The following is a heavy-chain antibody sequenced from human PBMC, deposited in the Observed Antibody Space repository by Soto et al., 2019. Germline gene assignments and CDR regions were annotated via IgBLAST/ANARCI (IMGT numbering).Heavy chain of an antibody. CDR3: ARDRYYYGSGSYYISWFDP. J-gene: IGHJ5*02. V-gene: IGHV1-18*01. CDR2: ISAYNGNT. CDR1: GYTFSAYY. Sequence: GASVKVSCKASGYTFSAYYIHWVRQAPGQGLEWMGWISAYNGNTNYAQKLQGRVTMTTDTSTSTAYMELRGLRSDDTAVYYCARDRYYYGSGSYYISWFDPWGQGTLVTVSS. D-gene: IGHD3-10*01.